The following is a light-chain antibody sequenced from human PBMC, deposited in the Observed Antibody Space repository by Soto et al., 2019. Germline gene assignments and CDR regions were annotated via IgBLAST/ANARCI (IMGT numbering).Light chain of an antibody. CDR2: DAS. CDR3: QQYDNLPIT. J-gene: IGKJ5*01. CDR1: QDISNY. Sequence: DIQMTQSPSSLSASVGARVTITCQASQDISNYLNWYQQKPGQAPKLLIYDASNLETGVPSRFSGSGSGTYFTFTISSLQPEDIATYYCQQYDNLPITFGQGTRLEIK. V-gene: IGKV1-33*01.